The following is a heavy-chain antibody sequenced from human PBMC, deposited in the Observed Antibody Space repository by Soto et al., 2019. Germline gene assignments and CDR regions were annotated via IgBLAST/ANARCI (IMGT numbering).Heavy chain of an antibody. CDR3: ARAYGSGSYSFYYYYGMDV. V-gene: IGHV3-74*01. J-gene: IGHJ6*02. CDR1: GFTFSRYW. CDR2: INSDGSST. Sequence: GGSLRLSCAASGFTFSRYWMHWVRQAPGKGLVWVSRINSDGSSTSYADSVKGRFTISRDNAKNTLYLQMNSLRAEDTAVYYCARAYGSGSYSFYYYYGMDVWGQGTTVTVSS. D-gene: IGHD3-10*01.